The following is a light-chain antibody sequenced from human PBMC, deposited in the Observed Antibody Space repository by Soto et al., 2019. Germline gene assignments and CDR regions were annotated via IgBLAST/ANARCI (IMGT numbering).Light chain of an antibody. Sequence: DIQMTQSPSTLSASVGDRVTITCRASQSVRNWLAWYQQKPGKAPKLLIFEASSLEVGVPSRFSGSGSGTEFTLTISSLRADDFATYYCQQYHRLMYTFGQGTKLEIK. J-gene: IGKJ2*01. CDR2: EAS. CDR3: QQYHRLMYT. CDR1: QSVRNW. V-gene: IGKV1-5*01.